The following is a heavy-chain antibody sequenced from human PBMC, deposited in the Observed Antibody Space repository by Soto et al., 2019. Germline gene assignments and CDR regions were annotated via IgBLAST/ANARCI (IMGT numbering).Heavy chain of an antibody. CDR3: AREAVAGDFDY. J-gene: IGHJ4*02. V-gene: IGHV4-39*02. Sequence: SETLSLTCTVSGGSISGSSYYWGWIRQPPGKGLEWIGSIFYSGSAYYSPSLKSRVTISVDTSKNQFSLNVTSVTAADTAVYYCAREAVAGDFDYWGQGTLVTVSS. CDR2: IFYSGSA. D-gene: IGHD6-19*01. CDR1: GGSISGSSYY.